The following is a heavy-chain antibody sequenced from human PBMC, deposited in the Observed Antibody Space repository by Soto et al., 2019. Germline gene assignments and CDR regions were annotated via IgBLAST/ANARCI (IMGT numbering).Heavy chain of an antibody. J-gene: IGHJ5*02. CDR2: IRSKAYGGTT. Sequence: PGGSLRLSCTASGFTFGDYAMSWFRQAPGKGLEWVGFIRSKAYGGTTEYAASVKGRFTISRDDSKSIAYLQMNSLKTEDTAVYYCTGGYSYGAYNWFDPWGQGTLVTVSS. CDR1: GFTFGDYA. V-gene: IGHV3-49*03. D-gene: IGHD5-18*01. CDR3: TGGYSYGAYNWFDP.